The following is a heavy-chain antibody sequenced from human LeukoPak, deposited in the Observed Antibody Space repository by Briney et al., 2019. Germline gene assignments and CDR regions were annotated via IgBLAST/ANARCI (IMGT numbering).Heavy chain of an antibody. V-gene: IGHV3-7*01. Sequence: PGGSLRLSCAASGFTFSSYWMSWVRQAPGKGPEWVANIKEDGSEKYYVDSVKGRFIISRDNAKNSLYLQMNSLRAEDTSVYYCARKLMMYTMGWFDPWGQGTLVTVSS. CDR3: ARKLMMYTMGWFDP. CDR2: IKEDGSEK. D-gene: IGHD2-8*01. CDR1: GFTFSSYW. J-gene: IGHJ5*02.